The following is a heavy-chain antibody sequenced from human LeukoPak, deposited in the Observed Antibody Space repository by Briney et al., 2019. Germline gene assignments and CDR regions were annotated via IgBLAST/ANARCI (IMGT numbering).Heavy chain of an antibody. D-gene: IGHD3-9*01. CDR2: ISGSGGST. CDR1: GFIFSSYA. CDR3: AKGGDILTGYYTYLFDY. V-gene: IGHV3-23*01. Sequence: GGSLRLSCAVSGFIFSSYAMSWVRQAPGKGLEWVSAISGSGGSTYYADSVKGRFTISRDNSKNTLYLQMNSLRAEDTAVYYCAKGGDILTGYYTYLFDYWGQGTLVTVSS. J-gene: IGHJ4*02.